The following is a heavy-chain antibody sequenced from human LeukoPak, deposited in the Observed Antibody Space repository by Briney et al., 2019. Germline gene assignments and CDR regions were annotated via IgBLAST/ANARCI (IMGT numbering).Heavy chain of an antibody. CDR2: IWYDGSNK. CDR1: GFPFSNAW. Sequence: GGSLRLSCAASGFPFSNAWMSWVRQAPGKGLEWVAVIWYDGSNKYYADSVKGRFTISRDNSKNTLYLQMNSLRAEDTAVYYCARDDGPFDYWGQGTLVTVSS. J-gene: IGHJ4*02. D-gene: IGHD4-17*01. V-gene: IGHV3-33*08. CDR3: ARDDGPFDY.